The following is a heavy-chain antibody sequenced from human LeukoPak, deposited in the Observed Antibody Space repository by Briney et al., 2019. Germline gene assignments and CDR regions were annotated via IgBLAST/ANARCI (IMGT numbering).Heavy chain of an antibody. Sequence: SETLSLTCTVSGGSISGHYWTWIRQTPGKGLEWIGNIYYSGSTNYNPSLESRVSISVDTSKNQFSLTLSSVTAAATAVYYCVTSLGSKNAFNVWGQGTTVTVSS. CDR1: GGSISGHY. CDR2: IYYSGST. V-gene: IGHV4-59*08. J-gene: IGHJ3*01. D-gene: IGHD4-11*01. CDR3: VTSLGSKNAFNV.